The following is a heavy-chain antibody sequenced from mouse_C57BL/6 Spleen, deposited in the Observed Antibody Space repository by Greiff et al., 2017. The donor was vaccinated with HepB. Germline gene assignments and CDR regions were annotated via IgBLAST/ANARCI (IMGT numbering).Heavy chain of an antibody. D-gene: IGHD3-2*02. Sequence: EVKLMDSGEGLVKPGGSLKLSCAASGFTFSSYAMSWVRQTPEKRLEWVAYISSGGDYIYYADTVKGRFTISRDNARNTLYLQMSSLKSEDTAMYYCTKGVDSSGYWFAYWGQGTLVTVSA. CDR2: ISSGGDYI. CDR1: GFTFSSYA. J-gene: IGHJ3*01. V-gene: IGHV5-9-1*02. CDR3: TKGVDSSGYWFAY.